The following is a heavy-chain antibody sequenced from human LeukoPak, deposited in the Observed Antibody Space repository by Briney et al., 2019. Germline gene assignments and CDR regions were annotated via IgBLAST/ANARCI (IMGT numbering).Heavy chain of an antibody. CDR3: ARDQGEYSGYDNGYYYGMDV. CDR1: GGTFSSYA. V-gene: IGHV1-69*01. J-gene: IGHJ6*02. Sequence: SVKVSCKASGGTFSSYAISWVRQAPGQGLEWMGGIIPIFGTANYAQKFQGRVTITADESTSTAYMELSSLRSEDTAVYYYARDQGEYSGYDNGYYYGMDVWGQGTTVTVSS. D-gene: IGHD5-12*01. CDR2: IIPIFGTA.